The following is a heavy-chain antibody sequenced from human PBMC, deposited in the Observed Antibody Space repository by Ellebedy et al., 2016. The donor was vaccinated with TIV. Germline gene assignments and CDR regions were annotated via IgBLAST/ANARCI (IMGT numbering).Heavy chain of an antibody. D-gene: IGHD4-17*01. CDR2: IWYDGSNK. J-gene: IGHJ4*02. V-gene: IGHV3-33*01. CDR3: ARDRAATVTTLFLDY. CDR1: GFTFSSYG. Sequence: GESLKISCAASGFTFSSYGMHWVRQAPGKGLEWVAVIWYDGSNKYYADSVRGRFTISIDNSKNTLYLQMNSLRAEDTAVYYCARDRAATVTTLFLDYWGQGTLVTVSS.